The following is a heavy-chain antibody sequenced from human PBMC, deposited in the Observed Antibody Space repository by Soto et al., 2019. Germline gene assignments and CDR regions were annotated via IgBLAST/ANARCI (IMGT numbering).Heavy chain of an antibody. Sequence: QAQLVQSGAEVKKPGSSVKVSCKASGGTFNRETFSWVRQAPGQGLQWMGRIIPVLDLADYAQKFEGRVTNTADTSTTTVYLDLSGLGSDDTAVYYCARGGKLGGDLDVWGKGTPVIVSS. CDR2: IIPVLDLA. CDR3: ARGGKLGGDLDV. D-gene: IGHD3-10*01. V-gene: IGHV1-69*02. J-gene: IGHJ6*04. CDR1: GGTFNRET.